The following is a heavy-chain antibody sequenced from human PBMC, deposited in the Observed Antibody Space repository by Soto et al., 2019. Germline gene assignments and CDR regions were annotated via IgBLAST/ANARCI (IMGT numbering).Heavy chain of an antibody. J-gene: IGHJ4*02. D-gene: IGHD4-17*01. CDR3: ASGLVTTLHY. V-gene: IGHV4-30-2*01. CDR2: IYHSGST. Sequence: QLQLQESGSGLVKPSQTLSLTCAVSVGSISSGGYSWSWIRQPPGKGLEWIGYIYHSGSTYYNPSLKSLVTLSVDRSKNQFSLKLSSVTAADTAVYYCASGLVTTLHYWGQGTLVTVSS. CDR1: VGSISSGGYS.